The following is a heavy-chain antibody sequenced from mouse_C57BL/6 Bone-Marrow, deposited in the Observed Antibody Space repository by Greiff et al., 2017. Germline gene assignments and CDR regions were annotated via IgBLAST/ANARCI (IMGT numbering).Heavy chain of an antibody. D-gene: IGHD1-1*01. V-gene: IGHV1-81*01. J-gene: IGHJ2*01. CDR1: GYTFTSYG. Sequence: VKLVESGAELARPGASVKLSFKASGYTFTSYGISWVKQRTGQGLEWIGEIYPRSGNTYYNEKFKGKATLTADKSSSTAYMELRSLTAEDSAVYFCARTTDWGQGTTLTVSS. CDR2: IYPRSGNT. CDR3: ARTTD.